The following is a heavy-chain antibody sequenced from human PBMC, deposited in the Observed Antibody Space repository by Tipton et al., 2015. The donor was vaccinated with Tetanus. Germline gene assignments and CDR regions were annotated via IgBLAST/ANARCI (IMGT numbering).Heavy chain of an antibody. CDR2: NYYSGST. V-gene: IGHV4-39*01. CDR1: GGSISSSSYY. D-gene: IGHD3-10*01. Sequence: LACTVSGGSISSSSYYWGWIRQPPGKGLEWIGSNYYSGSTYYNPSLKSRVTMSVDTSKNQFSLKLNSGTAADTAVYYCSVTKVRGATYGLDVWGQGTTVTVSS. J-gene: IGHJ6*02. CDR3: SVTKVRGATYGLDV.